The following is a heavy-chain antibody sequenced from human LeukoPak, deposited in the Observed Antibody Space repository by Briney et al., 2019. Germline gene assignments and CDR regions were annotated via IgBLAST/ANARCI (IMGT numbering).Heavy chain of an antibody. J-gene: IGHJ4*02. V-gene: IGHV4-31*03. Sequence: SQTLSLTCTVSGGSISSGAYYWSWLRQHPGTGLEWIGYVYFSGSTYYNPSLKSRVTISVDTSKNQFSLKLSSVTAADTAVYSCARETLEWLLDYWGQGTLVTVSS. CDR1: GGSISSGAYY. CDR2: VYFSGST. CDR3: ARETLEWLLDY. D-gene: IGHD3-3*01.